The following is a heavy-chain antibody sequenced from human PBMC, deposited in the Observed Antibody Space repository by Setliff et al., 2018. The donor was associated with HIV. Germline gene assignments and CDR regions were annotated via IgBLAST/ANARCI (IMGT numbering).Heavy chain of an antibody. J-gene: IGHJ6*04. CDR2: INYSGGT. V-gene: IGHV4-34*01. D-gene: IGHD3-16*01. CDR3: SRGIVQRQCLLSLIFYYYYMDV. Sequence: SETLSLTCAVYGGSFSNHNWSWSRQSPGRGLEWIGEINYSGGTNYNPSLKSRVTISADTSKNQFSLKMRSVTVGDTGIYYFSRGIVQRQCLLSLIFYYYYMDVWANGTMVTVSS. CDR1: GGSFSNHN.